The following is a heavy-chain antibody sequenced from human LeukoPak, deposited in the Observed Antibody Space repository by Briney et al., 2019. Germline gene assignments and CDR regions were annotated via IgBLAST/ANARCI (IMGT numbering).Heavy chain of an antibody. J-gene: IGHJ4*02. D-gene: IGHD3-10*01. CDR1: GYSIRWNS. CDR3: ARGNYYVDY. V-gene: IGHV7-4-1*02. Sequence: GASVKVSCKASGYSIRWNSINWVRQAPGQGLEWIGYINTNTGNPTYAQGFTGRFVFSLDTSVSTAYLQISSLKTEDTAVYYCARGNYYVDYWGQGTLVTVSS. CDR2: INTNTGNP.